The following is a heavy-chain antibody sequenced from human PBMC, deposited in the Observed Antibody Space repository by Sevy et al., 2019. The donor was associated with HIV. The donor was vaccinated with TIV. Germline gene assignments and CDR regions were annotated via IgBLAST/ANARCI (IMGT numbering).Heavy chain of an antibody. J-gene: IGHJ6*02. V-gene: IGHV1-18*04. D-gene: IGHD5-18*01. Sequence: ASVKVSCKASGYTFTSYGISWVRQAPGQGLEWMGWISAYNGNTNYAQKLQGRVTMTTDTSTSTAYMELRSLRSDDTAVYYCARPGPPQLHTAMVLTPYYGMDVWGQGTTVTVSS. CDR2: ISAYNGNT. CDR1: GYTFTSYG. CDR3: ARPGPPQLHTAMVLTPYYGMDV.